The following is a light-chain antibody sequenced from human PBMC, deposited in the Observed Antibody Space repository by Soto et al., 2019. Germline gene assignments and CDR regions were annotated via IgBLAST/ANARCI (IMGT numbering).Light chain of an antibody. CDR1: QSVSSN. CDR3: QQYNKWPPIT. V-gene: IGKV3-15*01. CDR2: GAS. J-gene: IGKJ5*01. Sequence: EIVMTQSPATLSVSPGERATLSCRASQSVSSNLGWYQQKPGQAPRLLIYGASTRATGIPARFSGSGSGTEFTLTISSLQSEDSAVYYCQQYNKWPPITFGQGTRLEIK.